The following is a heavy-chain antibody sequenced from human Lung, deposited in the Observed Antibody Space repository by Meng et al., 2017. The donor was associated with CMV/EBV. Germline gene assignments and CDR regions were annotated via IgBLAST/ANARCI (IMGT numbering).Heavy chain of an antibody. CDR3: ARDNNWGPDY. Sequence: ASVKVSCKASGYTFTGYNMHWVRQDPGQGLEWMGWIHPHRGDTNYSQQFQGRVTLTRDTSINTGYMELTRLTSDDTAVYYCARDNNWGPDYWGQGTLVTVSS. J-gene: IGHJ4*02. CDR2: IHPHRGDT. V-gene: IGHV1-2*02. CDR1: GYTFTGYN. D-gene: IGHD7-27*01.